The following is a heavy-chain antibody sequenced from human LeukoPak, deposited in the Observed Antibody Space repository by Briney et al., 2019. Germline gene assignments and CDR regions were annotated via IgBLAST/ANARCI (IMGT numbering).Heavy chain of an antibody. CDR2: IYSGGST. CDR1: GLPVSCNY. J-gene: IGHJ4*02. V-gene: IGHV3-66*01. D-gene: IGHD3-22*01. CDR3: ARVGHYYDSSCYYYVPGNDY. Sequence: GGSLRLFCAAPGLPVSCNYMSWVRQAPGKGLEGVSVIYSGGSTYYADSVKGRFTISRDNSKDTLYLQMNSLRAEDTAVYYCARVGHYYDSSCYYYVPGNDYWGQGTLVTVSS.